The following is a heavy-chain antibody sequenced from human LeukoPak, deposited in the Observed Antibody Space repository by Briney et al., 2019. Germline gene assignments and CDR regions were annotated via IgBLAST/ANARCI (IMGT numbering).Heavy chain of an antibody. D-gene: IGHD2-8*01. CDR2: ISGSGGAT. CDR1: GLTFHYYG. V-gene: IGHV3-23*01. J-gene: IGHJ6*02. Sequence: GGSLRLSCAASGLTFHYYGMDWVRQAPGKGLEWVAGISGSGGATDYADFAKGRFTIFRDNSKNTLYLQMNTLSAEDTAIYYCAKRLTKTNYNGMDVWGQGTTVTVSS. CDR3: AKRLTKTNYNGMDV.